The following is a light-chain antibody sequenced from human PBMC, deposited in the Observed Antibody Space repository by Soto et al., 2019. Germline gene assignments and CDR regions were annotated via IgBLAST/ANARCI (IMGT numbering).Light chain of an antibody. CDR1: SSNIGATYN. CDR2: DNT. Sequence: QSVLTQPPSVSGAPGQTVTISCTVSSSNIGATYNAHWYQHLPGTAPKLLIYDNTTRPSGVPDRFAGSKSGTSASLAITGLQADDEADYYCQSYDSSLRGVVFGGGTKLTVL. CDR3: QSYDSSLRGVV. J-gene: IGLJ2*01. V-gene: IGLV1-40*01.